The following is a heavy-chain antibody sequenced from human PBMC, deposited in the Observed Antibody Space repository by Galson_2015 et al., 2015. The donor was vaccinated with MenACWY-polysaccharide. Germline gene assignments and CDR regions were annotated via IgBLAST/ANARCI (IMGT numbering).Heavy chain of an antibody. J-gene: IGHJ5*02. CDR2: INVGTGNT. Sequence: SVKVSCKASGYSFTSYAMHWVRQAPGQRLEWMGWINVGTGNTRYSEEFQDRVTISRDTSASTLFVELSSLRSEDTAVYYCVRGALSSGNWSNPWGQGTLVTVSS. CDR1: GYSFTSYA. CDR3: VRGALSSGNWSNP. D-gene: IGHD2-8*02. V-gene: IGHV1-3*03.